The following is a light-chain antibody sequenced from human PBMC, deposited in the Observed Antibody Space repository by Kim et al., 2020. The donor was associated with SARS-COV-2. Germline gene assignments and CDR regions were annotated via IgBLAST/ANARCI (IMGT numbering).Light chain of an antibody. Sequence: AIQMTQSPSSLSASVGDRVTITCRASQDIRSDLGWYQQKPGKAPKLLIHGASNLQAGVPPTFSGSGSGTDFTLTISSLQPEDFATYYCLQDHSCPWTFGQGTKVDIK. V-gene: IGKV1-6*01. CDR3: LQDHSCPWT. CDR2: GAS. CDR1: QDIRSD. J-gene: IGKJ1*01.